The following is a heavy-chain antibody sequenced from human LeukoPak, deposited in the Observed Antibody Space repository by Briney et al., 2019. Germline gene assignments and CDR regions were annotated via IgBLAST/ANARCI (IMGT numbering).Heavy chain of an antibody. CDR2: IIPIFGTA. CDR3: ARDSPSWGRLAENWFDP. Sequence: ASVKVSCKASGGTFSSYAISWVRQAPGQGLEWMGGIIPIFGTANYAQKFQGRVTITADESTSTAYMELSSLRSEDTAVYYCARDSPSWGRLAENWFDPWGQGTLVTVSS. J-gene: IGHJ5*02. CDR1: GGTFSSYA. V-gene: IGHV1-69*13. D-gene: IGHD3-9*01.